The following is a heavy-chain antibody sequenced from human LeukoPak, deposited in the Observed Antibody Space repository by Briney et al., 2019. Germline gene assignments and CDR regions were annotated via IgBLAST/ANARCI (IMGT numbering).Heavy chain of an antibody. D-gene: IGHD3-9*01. J-gene: IGHJ4*02. CDR3: VGTTGYPYYFDY. Sequence: GESLKISCKASGYTFTGYWIGWVRQMPGKGLEWMAIIYPGDSHTRYSPSFQGQVTISADKSISTVYLQWSSLKASDTAMYYCVGTTGYPYYFDYWGQGTLVTVSS. CDR2: IYPGDSHT. CDR1: GYTFTGYW. V-gene: IGHV5-51*01.